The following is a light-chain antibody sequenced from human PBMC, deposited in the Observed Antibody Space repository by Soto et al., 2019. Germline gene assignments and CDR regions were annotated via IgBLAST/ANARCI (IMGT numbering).Light chain of an antibody. J-gene: IGKJ1*01. CDR2: KAS. CDR1: QSISSW. V-gene: IGKV1-5*03. CDR3: QQYHTYWWT. Sequence: DIQMTQSPSTLSASVVDRVTITGRASQSISSWLAWYQQKPGKAPNLLIYKASTLESGVPSRFSGSGSETEFTLTINSLQPDDSATYYCQQYHTYWWTFGQGTKVDIK.